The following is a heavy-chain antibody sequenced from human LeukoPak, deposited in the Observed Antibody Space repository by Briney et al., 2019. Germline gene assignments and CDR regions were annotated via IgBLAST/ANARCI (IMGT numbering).Heavy chain of an antibody. CDR3: ARTYGSGSYYYYYYYYMDV. CDR1: GGSISSYY. V-gene: IGHV4-4*07. Sequence: PSETLSLTCTVSGGSISSYYWSWIRQPAGKGLEWIGRIYTSGSTNYNPSLKSRVTMSVDTSKNQFPLKLSSVTAADTAVYYCARTYGSGSYYYYYYYYMDVWGKGTTVTVSS. J-gene: IGHJ6*03. CDR2: IYTSGST. D-gene: IGHD3-10*01.